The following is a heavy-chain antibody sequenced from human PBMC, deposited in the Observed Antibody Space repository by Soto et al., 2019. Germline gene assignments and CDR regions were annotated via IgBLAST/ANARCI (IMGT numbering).Heavy chain of an antibody. D-gene: IGHD3-3*01. J-gene: IGHJ4*02. CDR1: GGSISSGGYS. CDR2: IYHSGST. CDR3: AAGAIFGVVPLDY. V-gene: IGHV4-30-2*01. Sequence: QLQLQESGSGLVKPSQTLSLTCAVSGGSISSGGYSWSWIRQPPGKGLEWIGYIYHSGSTYYNPSLKRRVTVSVGRSKNQFAPKLSSVTAADTAVYYCAAGAIFGVVPLDYWGQGTLVTVSS.